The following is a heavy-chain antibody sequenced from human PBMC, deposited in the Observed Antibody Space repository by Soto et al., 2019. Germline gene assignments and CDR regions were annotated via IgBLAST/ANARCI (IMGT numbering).Heavy chain of an antibody. Sequence: SETLSLTCAVYGGSFSGYYWNWIRQPPGKGLEWIGEINHSGSTNYNPSLKSRVTISVDTSKNQFSLKLSSVTAADTAVYYCARAGGRRDYVWGSYHPYGMDVWGQGTTVTVSS. V-gene: IGHV4-34*01. CDR1: GGSFSGYY. D-gene: IGHD3-16*02. CDR3: ARAGGRRDYVWGSYHPYGMDV. J-gene: IGHJ6*02. CDR2: INHSGST.